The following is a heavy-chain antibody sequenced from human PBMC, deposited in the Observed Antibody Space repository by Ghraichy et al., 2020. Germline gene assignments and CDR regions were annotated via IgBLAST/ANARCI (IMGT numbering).Heavy chain of an antibody. CDR1: GFSFSSYN. D-gene: IGHD6-13*01. Sequence: GALNISCAASGFSFSSYNMSWVRQALGKGLEWVSSISSDGDYISYADSVKGRFTISRDNAKNSVFLQMNSLRAEDTAIYYCASSSWQPNWGQGTLVTVSS. CDR2: ISSDGDYI. V-gene: IGHV3-21*01. CDR3: ASSSWQPN. J-gene: IGHJ4*02.